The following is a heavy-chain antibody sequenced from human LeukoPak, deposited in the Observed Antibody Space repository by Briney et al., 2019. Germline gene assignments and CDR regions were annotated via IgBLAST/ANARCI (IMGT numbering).Heavy chain of an antibody. V-gene: IGHV4-59*01. CDR3: AREFLEPRYYYYYYYMDV. Sequence: SETLSLTCTVSGGSISSYYWSWIRQPPGKGLEWIGYIYYSGSTNCNPSLKSRVTISVDTSKNQFSLKLSSVTAADTAVYYCAREFLEPRYYYYYYYMDVWGKGTTVTVSS. J-gene: IGHJ6*03. D-gene: IGHD1-1*01. CDR1: GGSISSYY. CDR2: IYYSGST.